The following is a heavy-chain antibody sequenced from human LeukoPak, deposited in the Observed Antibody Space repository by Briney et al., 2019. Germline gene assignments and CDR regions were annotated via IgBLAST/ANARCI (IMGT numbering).Heavy chain of an antibody. Sequence: GGSLRLSCAASGFTFSSYGMHWVRQAPGKGLEWVAFIRYDGGNKYYADSVRGRFTISRDNSKNTLYLQMNSLRAEDTAVYYCAKAARIAVAGHFDYWGQGTLVTVSS. V-gene: IGHV3-30*02. D-gene: IGHD6-19*01. J-gene: IGHJ4*02. CDR3: AKAARIAVAGHFDY. CDR2: IRYDGGNK. CDR1: GFTFSSYG.